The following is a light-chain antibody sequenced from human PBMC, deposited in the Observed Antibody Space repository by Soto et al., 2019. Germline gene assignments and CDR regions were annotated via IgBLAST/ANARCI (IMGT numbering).Light chain of an antibody. J-gene: IGKJ1*01. Sequence: EIVMTQSPATLSVSPGERATLSCRASQSVGSNLAWYQQKPGQSPRLLIYGASTRATGFPARFSGSGSGTQFTLTISSLQSEDFAVYYCQQYNNWPPWTFGQGTKVEI. V-gene: IGKV3-15*01. CDR2: GAS. CDR3: QQYNNWPPWT. CDR1: QSVGSN.